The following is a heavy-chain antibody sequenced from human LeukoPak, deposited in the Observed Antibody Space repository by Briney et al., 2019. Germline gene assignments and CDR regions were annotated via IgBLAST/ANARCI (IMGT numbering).Heavy chain of an antibody. CDR3: AKLSGSSGWYHFDY. CDR2: ISGSGGST. D-gene: IGHD6-13*01. V-gene: IGHV3-23*01. Sequence: SGGSLRLSCAASGFTFSSYAMSWVRQAPGKGLEWVSAISGSGGSTYYADSVKGRFTISRDNSENTLYLQMNSLRAEDTAVYYCAKLSGSSGWYHFDYWGQGTLVTVSS. J-gene: IGHJ4*02. CDR1: GFTFSSYA.